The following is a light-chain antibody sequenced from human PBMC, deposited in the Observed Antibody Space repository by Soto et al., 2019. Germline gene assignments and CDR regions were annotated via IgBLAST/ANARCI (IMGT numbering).Light chain of an antibody. CDR3: SSSAGSNNLYV. Sequence: QSALAQPPSASGSPGQSVTISCTGTSSDVGGCKYVSWYQQHPGKAPKLMIYEVNKRPSGVPDRFSGSKSGNTASLTVSGLQAEDEADYYCSSSAGSNNLYVFGTGTKVTVL. CDR2: EVN. J-gene: IGLJ1*01. CDR1: SSDVGGCKY. V-gene: IGLV2-8*01.